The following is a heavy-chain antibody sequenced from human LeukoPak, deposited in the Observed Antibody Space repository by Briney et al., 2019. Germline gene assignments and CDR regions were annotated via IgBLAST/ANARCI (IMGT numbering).Heavy chain of an antibody. CDR3: ARAPDIVVVPAAMDFDY. D-gene: IGHD2-2*01. V-gene: IGHV3-21*01. CDR2: ISSSSSYI. J-gene: IGHJ4*02. Sequence: PGGSLRLSCAASGFTFSSYSMNWVRQAPGKGLEWVSSISSSSSYIYYADSVKGRFTISRDNAKNSLYLQMNSLRAEDTAVYYCARAPDIVVVPAAMDFDYWGQGTLVTVSS. CDR1: GFTFSSYS.